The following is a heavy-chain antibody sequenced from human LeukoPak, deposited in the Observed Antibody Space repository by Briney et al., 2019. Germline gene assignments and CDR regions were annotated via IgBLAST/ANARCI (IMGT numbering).Heavy chain of an antibody. D-gene: IGHD4-11*01. CDR3: TRDTTRDY. Sequence: PSETLPLTCAVSGYSISSGYYWGWIRQPPGKGLEWIGSINHSGSTYYNPSLKSRVTILVDTSKNQFSLKLTSVTAADTAVYYCTRDTTRDYWGQGTLVTVSS. CDR1: GYSISSGYY. V-gene: IGHV4-38-2*01. J-gene: IGHJ4*02. CDR2: INHSGST.